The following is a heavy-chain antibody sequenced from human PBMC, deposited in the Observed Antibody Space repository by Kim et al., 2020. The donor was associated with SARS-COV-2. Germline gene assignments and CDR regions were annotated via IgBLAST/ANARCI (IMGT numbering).Heavy chain of an antibody. CDR3: ARVGGTRDCGGDCRPNKYYFDY. J-gene: IGHJ4*02. CDR1: GFTFSSYS. Sequence: GGSLRLSCAASGFTFSSYSMNWVRQAPGKGLEWVSSISSSSSYIYYADSVKGRFTISRDNAKNSLYLQMNSLRSEDTAVYYCARVGGTRDCGGDCRPNKYYFDYWGQGTLVTVSS. CDR2: ISSSSSYI. D-gene: IGHD2-21*01. V-gene: IGHV3-21*01.